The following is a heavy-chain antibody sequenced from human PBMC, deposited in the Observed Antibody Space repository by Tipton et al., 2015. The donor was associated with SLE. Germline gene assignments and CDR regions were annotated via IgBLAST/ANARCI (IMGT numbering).Heavy chain of an antibody. D-gene: IGHD3-22*01. CDR3: ARAYDELHYMDV. Sequence: TLSLTCTVSGGSITTGSYYWSWIRQPAGKGLEWIGQTNPSGNTNYNPSLKSRVTISVDTSNNQLSLKLTSVTAADTAVYYCARAYDELHYMDVWGNGTTVTVSS. CDR1: GGSITTGSYY. J-gene: IGHJ6*03. V-gene: IGHV4-61*09. CDR2: TNPSGNT.